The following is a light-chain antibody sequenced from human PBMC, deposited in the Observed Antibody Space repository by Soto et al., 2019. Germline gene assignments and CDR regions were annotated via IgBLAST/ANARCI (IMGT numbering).Light chain of an antibody. CDR2: GAS. V-gene: IGKV3-20*01. Sequence: IALTQSPGTLSLSPGERATLSCRASQTISRNFLAWYQQKPGQAPRLLIYGASKRATGIPDRFSGSGSGAEFTPTISRLEPEDFGVYHCQQYDGSPQTFGQGTKVDIK. CDR1: QTISRNF. J-gene: IGKJ1*01. CDR3: QQYDGSPQT.